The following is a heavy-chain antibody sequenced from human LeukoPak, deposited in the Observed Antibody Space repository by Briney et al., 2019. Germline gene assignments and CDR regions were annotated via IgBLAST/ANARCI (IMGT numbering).Heavy chain of an antibody. J-gene: IGHJ6*02. CDR2: ITHTTSTI. CDR1: GFSFSTYS. CDR3: ARDGGASYGMDV. Sequence: GSLRLSCAASGFSFSTYSFNWVRQAPGKGLEWLSHITHTTSTIFYADSVRGRFTISRDNAKNSLYLQMNSLTTEDTVVYYCARDGGASYGMDVWGQGTAVTVSS. V-gene: IGHV3-48*01. D-gene: IGHD2-15*01.